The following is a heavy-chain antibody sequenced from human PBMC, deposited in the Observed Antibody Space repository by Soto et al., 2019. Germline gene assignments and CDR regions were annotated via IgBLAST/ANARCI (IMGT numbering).Heavy chain of an antibody. Sequence: VQLLESGGGLAQPGGSLRLSCAASGFTFSTYTMAWVRQAPGRGPEWVAGVSQDGTTNYADSVKGRFTICRDNSRDTVYLQMITLRGEDTAVYYCANDMRSDGGWDFDYWCRGGMVTVSS. CDR2: VSQDGTT. CDR1: GFTFSTYT. D-gene: IGHD6-19*01. V-gene: IGHV3-23*01. CDR3: ANDMRSDGGWDFDY. J-gene: IGHJ4*02.